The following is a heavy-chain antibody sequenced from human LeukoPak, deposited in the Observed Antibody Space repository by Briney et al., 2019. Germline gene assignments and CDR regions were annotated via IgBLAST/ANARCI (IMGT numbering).Heavy chain of an antibody. CDR2: IYSSVST. Sequence: SETLSLTCTVSGGSISSNAYYWAWIRQPPGKGLEWIGSIYSSVSTHYNPSLKSRVTISVDTSKNQFSLRLSSVTAADTALYYCAYSGSYGHLGYWGQGIPVTVSS. D-gene: IGHD1-26*01. CDR3: AYSGSYGHLGY. J-gene: IGHJ4*02. V-gene: IGHV4-39*01. CDR1: GGSISSNAYY.